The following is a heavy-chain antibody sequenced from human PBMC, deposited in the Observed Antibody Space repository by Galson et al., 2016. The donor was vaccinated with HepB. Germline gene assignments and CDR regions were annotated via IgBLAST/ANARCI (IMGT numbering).Heavy chain of an antibody. CDR1: GFTFSRYT. CDR2: ISYDGGEK. CDR3: ASQRRLDFRSGYLDY. D-gene: IGHD3-3*01. V-gene: IGHV3-30-3*01. Sequence: SLRLSCAASGFTFSRYTMHWVRQAPSKGLEWVAVISYDGGEKSYADSVKGRFTISRDNSKNTLYLQMNSLRAEDTAVYYCASQRRLDFRSGYLDYWGQGTLLTVSS. J-gene: IGHJ4*02.